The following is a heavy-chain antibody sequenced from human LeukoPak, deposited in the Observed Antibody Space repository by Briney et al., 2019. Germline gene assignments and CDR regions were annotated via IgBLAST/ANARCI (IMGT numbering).Heavy chain of an antibody. V-gene: IGHV4-34*01. Sequence: SETLSLTCAVYGGSFSGYYWNWIRQPPGKGLEWIGEINHSGSTNYNPSLKSRVTISVDTSKNQFSLKLSSVTAADTAVYYCARVVRGYSYGSWYFDYWGQGTLVTVSS. D-gene: IGHD5-18*01. CDR1: GGSFSGYY. J-gene: IGHJ4*02. CDR2: INHSGST. CDR3: ARVVRGYSYGSWYFDY.